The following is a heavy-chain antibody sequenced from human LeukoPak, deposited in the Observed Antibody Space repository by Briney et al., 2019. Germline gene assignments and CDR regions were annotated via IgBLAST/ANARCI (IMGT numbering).Heavy chain of an antibody. Sequence: GGSLRLSCAASGFTFSSYSMNWVRQAPGKGLEWVSSISSSSSYIYYADSVKGRFTISRDNAKNSLYLQMNGLRAEDTAVYYCARDLGLVVAGSHYGMDVWGQGTTVTVSS. CDR3: ARDLGLVVAGSHYGMDV. CDR1: GFTFSSYS. CDR2: ISSSSSYI. J-gene: IGHJ6*02. V-gene: IGHV3-21*01. D-gene: IGHD2-15*01.